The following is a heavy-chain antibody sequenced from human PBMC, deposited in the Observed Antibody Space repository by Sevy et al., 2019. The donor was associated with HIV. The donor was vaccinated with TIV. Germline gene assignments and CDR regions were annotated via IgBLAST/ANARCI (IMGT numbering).Heavy chain of an antibody. V-gene: IGHV1-69*13. D-gene: IGHD6-19*01. J-gene: IGHJ4*02. Sequence: ASVKVSCKASGGTFSTDALSWVRQAPGQRLEWMGRIIPIFSTTKYAQKLQGRVTIIADASTSTAYMELSSLISEDTAVYYCEREPGIALAGLIYYFDYWGQGTLVTVSS. CDR1: GGTFSTDA. CDR2: IIPIFSTT. CDR3: EREPGIALAGLIYYFDY.